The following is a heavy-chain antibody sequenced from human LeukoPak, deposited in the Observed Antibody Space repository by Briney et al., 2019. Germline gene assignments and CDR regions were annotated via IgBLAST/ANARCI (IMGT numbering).Heavy chain of an antibody. J-gene: IGHJ3*02. V-gene: IGHV3-7*01. CDR1: RFTFSNFW. D-gene: IGHD2-8*01. CDR2: IKPDGSEK. Sequence: GGSLRLSCAASRFTFSNFWMTWVRRTPGKGLEWVANIKPDGSEKNYVDSVKGRFTISRDNAKNSLYLRMNSLRAEDTAVYYCARSNNGAFDIWGLGTMVTVSS. CDR3: ARSNNGAFDI.